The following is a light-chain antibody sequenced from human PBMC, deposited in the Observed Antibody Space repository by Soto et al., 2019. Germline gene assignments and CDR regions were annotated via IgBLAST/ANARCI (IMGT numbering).Light chain of an antibody. CDR3: SSYTSSSTLV. J-gene: IGLJ2*01. Sequence: QSALTQPASVSGSPGQSITISCTGTSSDVGGYNYVSWYQQHPGKAPKLMIYDVSNRPSGGSNRVSGSKSGNRGSLTISGLEAEYEADYCCSSYTSSSTLVVGGGTKLTVL. V-gene: IGLV2-14*01. CDR2: DVS. CDR1: SSDVGGYNY.